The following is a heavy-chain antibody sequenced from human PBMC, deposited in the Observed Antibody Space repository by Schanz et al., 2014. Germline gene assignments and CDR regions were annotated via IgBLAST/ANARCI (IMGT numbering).Heavy chain of an antibody. CDR2: TYSGGST. CDR1: GFTFSGYA. CDR3: AKDLISGWSGFDY. J-gene: IGHJ4*02. Sequence: EVQLLESGGGLVQPGGSLRISCAASGFTFSGYAMSWVRQAPGKGLEWVSITYSGGSTYYADSVKGRFTISRDNSKNTLYLLMNSLRAEDTAVYYCAKDLISGWSGFDYWGQGTLVTVSS. D-gene: IGHD6-19*01. V-gene: IGHV3-66*01.